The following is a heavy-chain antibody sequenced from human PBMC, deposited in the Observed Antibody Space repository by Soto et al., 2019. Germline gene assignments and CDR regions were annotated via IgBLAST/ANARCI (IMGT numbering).Heavy chain of an antibody. CDR2: IYYSGST. V-gene: IGHV4-31*03. J-gene: IGHJ3*02. D-gene: IGHD1-20*01. CDR3: AGITGTRWAAFDI. Sequence: SETLSLTCTVSGGSISSGGYYWSWIRQHPGKGLEWIGYIYYSGSTYYNPSLKSRVTISVDTSKNQFSLKLSSVTAADTAVYYCAGITGTRWAAFDIWGQGTMVTVSS. CDR1: GGSISSGGYY.